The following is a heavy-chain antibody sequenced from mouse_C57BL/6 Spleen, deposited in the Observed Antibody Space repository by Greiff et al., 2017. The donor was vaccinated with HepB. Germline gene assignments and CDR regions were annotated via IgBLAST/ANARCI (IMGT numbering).Heavy chain of an antibody. V-gene: IGHV1-55*01. CDR2: IYPGSGST. J-gene: IGHJ3*01. CDR3: ARGKRYDYDGAWFAY. D-gene: IGHD2-4*01. CDR1: GYTFTSYW. Sequence: QVQLQQPGAELVKPGASVKMSCKASGYTFTSYWITWVKQRPGQGLEWIGDIYPGSGSTNYNEKFKSKATLTVDTSSSTAYMQLSSLTSEDSAVYYCARGKRYDYDGAWFAYWGQGTLVTVSA.